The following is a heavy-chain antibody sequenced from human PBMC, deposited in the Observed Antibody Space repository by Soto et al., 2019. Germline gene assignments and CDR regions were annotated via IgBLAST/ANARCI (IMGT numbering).Heavy chain of an antibody. D-gene: IGHD3-16*02. Sequence: QVQLVQSGAEVKKPGSSVKVSCKASRDTFIKYAFNWVRQAPGQGLEWMGWIIPVFGSRNYAEKFQGRVTITADESTSTAYMELRSLRFEDTAVYYCARGETYLGVWGHGTTVTVSS. V-gene: IGHV1-69*01. CDR3: ARGETYLGV. J-gene: IGHJ6*02. CDR1: RDTFIKYA. CDR2: IIPVFGSR.